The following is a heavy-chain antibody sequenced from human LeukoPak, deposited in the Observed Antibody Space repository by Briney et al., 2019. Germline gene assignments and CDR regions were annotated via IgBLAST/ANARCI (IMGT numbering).Heavy chain of an antibody. Sequence: SEALSLTCTVSGGSISSSSYYWSWIRQPPGKGLEWIGEINHSGSTNYNPSLKSRVTISVDTSKNQFSLKLSSVTAADTAVYYCARHMPGRTGSPYYWGQGTLVTVSS. D-gene: IGHD1-1*01. CDR1: GGSISSSSYY. J-gene: IGHJ4*02. CDR3: ARHMPGRTGSPYY. CDR2: INHSGST. V-gene: IGHV4-39*01.